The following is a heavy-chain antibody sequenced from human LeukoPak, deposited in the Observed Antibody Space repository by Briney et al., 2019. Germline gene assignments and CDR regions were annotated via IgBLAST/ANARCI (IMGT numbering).Heavy chain of an antibody. J-gene: IGHJ4*02. V-gene: IGHV1-18*01. CDR2: ISAYNGNT. CDR3: ARALYYYDSSGYDY. Sequence: ASVKVSCKASGYTFTSYGISWVRQAPGQGLEWMGWISAYNGNTNYAQKLQGRVTMTTDTSTSTAYMALRSLRSDDTAVYYCARALYYYDSSGYDYWGQGTLVTVSS. D-gene: IGHD3-22*01. CDR1: GYTFTSYG.